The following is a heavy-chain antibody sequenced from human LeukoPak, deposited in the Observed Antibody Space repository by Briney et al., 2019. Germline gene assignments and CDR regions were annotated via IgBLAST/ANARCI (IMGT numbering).Heavy chain of an antibody. CDR2: IRYDGSNK. CDR1: GFTFSSYG. CDR3: AKDPPRGYRYGYVQYYYYMDV. V-gene: IGHV3-30*02. D-gene: IGHD5-18*01. Sequence: GGSLRLSCAASGFTFSSYGMHWVRQAPGKGLEWVAFIRYDGSNKYYADSVKGRFTISRDNSKNTPYLQMNSLRAEDTAVYYCAKDPPRGYRYGYVQYYYYMDVWGKGTTVTISS. J-gene: IGHJ6*03.